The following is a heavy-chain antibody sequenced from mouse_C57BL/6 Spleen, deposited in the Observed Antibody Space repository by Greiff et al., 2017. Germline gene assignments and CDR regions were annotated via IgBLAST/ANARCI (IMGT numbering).Heavy chain of an antibody. CDR1: GYTFTSYW. V-gene: IGHV1-59*01. Sequence: VQLQQPGAELVRPGTSVKLSCKASGYTFTSYWMHWVKQRPGQGLEWIGVIDPSDSYTNYNQKFKGKATLTVDTSSSTAYMQLSSLTSEDSAVYYCARTFITTKEDYWGQGTTLTVSS. CDR2: IDPSDSYT. D-gene: IGHD1-1*01. CDR3: ARTFITTKEDY. J-gene: IGHJ2*01.